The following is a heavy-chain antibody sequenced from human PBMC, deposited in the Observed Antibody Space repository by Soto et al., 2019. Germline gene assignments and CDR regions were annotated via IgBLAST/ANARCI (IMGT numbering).Heavy chain of an antibody. CDR1: GFTVSSNY. V-gene: IGHV3-53*04. CDR2: IYSGGST. J-gene: IGHJ4*02. CDR3: GREGSIAAPGSREAYFDY. D-gene: IGHD6-13*01. Sequence: GGSLRLSCAASGFTVSSNYMSWVRQAPGKGLEWVSVIYSGGSTYYADSVKGRFTISRHNSKNTLYLQMSSLGSEDTAVYYCGREGSIAAPGSREAYFDYWGQGTLVTVSS.